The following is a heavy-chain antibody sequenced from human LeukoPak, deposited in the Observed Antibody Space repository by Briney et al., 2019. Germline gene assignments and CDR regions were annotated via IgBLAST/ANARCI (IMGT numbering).Heavy chain of an antibody. CDR1: GFTFSSYA. J-gene: IGHJ4*02. CDR3: AREWELTEFDY. D-gene: IGHD1-26*01. V-gene: IGHV3-30-3*01. Sequence: GRSLRLSCAASGFTFSSYAMHWVRQAPGKGLEWVAVISYDGSNKYYADSVKGRFTISRDNSKNTLYLQMNSLRAEGTAVYYCAREWELTEFDYWGQGTLVTVSS. CDR2: ISYDGSNK.